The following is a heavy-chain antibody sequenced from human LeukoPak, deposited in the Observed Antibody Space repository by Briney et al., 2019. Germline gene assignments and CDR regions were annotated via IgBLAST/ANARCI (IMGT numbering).Heavy chain of an antibody. CDR2: IFPADSDT. D-gene: IGHD4-17*01. Sequence: GESLKISCKASGYSFTNFWIGWVRQMPGKGLEWMGIIFPADSDTTYSPSFEGQVTTSADKSISTAYLQWSSLKASDTAIYYCARLNGDYPRFYYYMDVWGKGTTVTVSS. CDR1: GYSFTNFW. V-gene: IGHV5-51*01. J-gene: IGHJ6*03. CDR3: ARLNGDYPRFYYYMDV.